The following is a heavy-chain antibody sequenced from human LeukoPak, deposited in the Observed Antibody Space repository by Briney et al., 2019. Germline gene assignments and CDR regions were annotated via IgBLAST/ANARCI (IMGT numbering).Heavy chain of an antibody. CDR1: GFTFSSYA. Sequence: PGGSLRLSCAASGFTFSSYAMGWVRQAPGKGLEWVSAISGSGGSTYYADSVKGRFTISRDNSKNTLCLQMNSLRAEDTAVYYCAKPAVRGVIITRAFDYWGQETLVTVSS. CDR3: AKPAVRGVIITRAFDY. D-gene: IGHD3-10*01. CDR2: ISGSGGST. J-gene: IGHJ4*02. V-gene: IGHV3-23*01.